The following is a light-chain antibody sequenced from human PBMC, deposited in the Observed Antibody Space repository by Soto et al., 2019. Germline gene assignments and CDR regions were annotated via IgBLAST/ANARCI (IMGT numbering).Light chain of an antibody. CDR3: QQSYTPPVYT. CDR2: AAS. CDR1: QNIIFY. Sequence: DIQMTQSPSSLSASVGDRVTITCRASQNIIFYLNWYQQKPGQAPRLLIYAASNLQSGVPSRFSGSGSGTEFTLTISSLQPEDFATYFCQQSYTPPVYTFGQGTKLEIK. V-gene: IGKV1-39*01. J-gene: IGKJ2*01.